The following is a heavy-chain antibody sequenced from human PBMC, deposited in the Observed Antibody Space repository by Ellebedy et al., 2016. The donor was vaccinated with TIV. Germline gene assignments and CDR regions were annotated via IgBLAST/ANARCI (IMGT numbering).Heavy chain of an antibody. CDR3: ARRASYGDYAVQVNPWFDP. Sequence: GESLKISCAASGFNFSSYWMTWVRQAPGKGLEWVAKIRQDGDEIYYVDSVKGRFTISRDNAKNSLFLQMNSLRVEDTAVYYCARRASYGDYAVQVNPWFDPWGQGTLVTVSS. V-gene: IGHV3-7*01. D-gene: IGHD4-17*01. CDR2: IRQDGDEI. J-gene: IGHJ5*02. CDR1: GFNFSSYW.